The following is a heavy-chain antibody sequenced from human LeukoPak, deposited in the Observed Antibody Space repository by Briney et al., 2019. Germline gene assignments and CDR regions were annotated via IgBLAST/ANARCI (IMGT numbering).Heavy chain of an antibody. CDR2: INHSGTT. D-gene: IGHD3-22*01. CDR3: ARHVVAFHYETSGYPQRGFYFDY. CDR1: GGSFSNYY. J-gene: IGHJ4*02. Sequence: SETLSLTCAVSGGSFSNYYWTWIRQSPGKGLEWIGEINHSGTTVYSPSLKSRVTMSVDTSKTQVSLKLSSVTAADTAVYFCARHVVAFHYETSGYPQRGFYFDYWGQGTLVTVSS. V-gene: IGHV4-34*01.